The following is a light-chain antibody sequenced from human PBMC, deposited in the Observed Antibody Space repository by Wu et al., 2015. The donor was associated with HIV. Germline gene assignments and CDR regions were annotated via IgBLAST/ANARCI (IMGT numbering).Light chain of an antibody. CDR2: GAS. CDR3: QQRSNWPPIT. J-gene: IGKJ4*01. V-gene: IGKV3D-20*02. CDR1: QSVSSSY. Sequence: EIVLTQSPGTLSLSPGERATLSCRASQSVSSSYLAWYQQKPGQAPRLLIYGASNRATGIPARFSGSGSGTDFTLTISSLEPEDSAVYYCQQRSNWPPITFGGGPRWRSN.